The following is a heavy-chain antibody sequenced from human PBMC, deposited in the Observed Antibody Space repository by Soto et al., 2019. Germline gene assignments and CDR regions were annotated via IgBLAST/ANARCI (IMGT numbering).Heavy chain of an antibody. CDR1: GGSYSGYY. CDR2: INHLGYT. D-gene: IGHD5-12*01. CDR3: ARVDIVTTNWFDP. V-gene: IGHV4-34*01. J-gene: IGHJ5*02. Sequence: QVQLQQWGAGLLKPSETLSLTCAVYGGSYSGYYWSWIRQPPGKGLEWIGEINHLGYTTYNPSLKSRVTISVDTSKNQFSLKLSSVTAADTAVYYCARVDIVTTNWFDPWGQGTPVTVSS.